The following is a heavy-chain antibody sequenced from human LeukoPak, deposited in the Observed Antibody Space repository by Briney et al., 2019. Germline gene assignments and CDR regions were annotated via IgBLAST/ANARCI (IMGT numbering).Heavy chain of an antibody. J-gene: IGHJ6*03. CDR2: INPNSGGT. CDR3: ARDFVATIDHSFYYYMDV. Sequence: ASVKVSCKASGYTFTGYYMHWVRQAPGQGLEWMGWINPNSGGTNYAQKFQGRVTMTRDTSISTAYMELSRLRSDDTAVYYCARDFVATIDHSFYYYMDVWGKGTTVTISS. D-gene: IGHD5-12*01. V-gene: IGHV1-2*02. CDR1: GYTFTGYY.